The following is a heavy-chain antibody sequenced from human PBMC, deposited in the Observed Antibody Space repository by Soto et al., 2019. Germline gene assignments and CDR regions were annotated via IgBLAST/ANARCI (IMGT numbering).Heavy chain of an antibody. V-gene: IGHV3-11*01. J-gene: IGHJ4*02. CDR1: GFTFSDYY. CDR2: ISSSGTTI. CDR3: ARDCSNGLCPFDY. D-gene: IGHD2-8*01. Sequence: SLRLSCASSGFTFSDYYMNWIRQAPGKGLEWVSYISSSGTTIYYADSVRGRFTISRDNAKNSLYLQMNSLKAEDTAVYYCARDCSNGLCPFDYWGQGTLVTVSS.